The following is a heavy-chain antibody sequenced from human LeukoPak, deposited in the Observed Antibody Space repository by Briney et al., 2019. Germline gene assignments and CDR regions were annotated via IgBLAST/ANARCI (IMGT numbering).Heavy chain of an antibody. CDR2: INHSGST. D-gene: IGHD3-22*01. V-gene: IGHV4-34*01. J-gene: IGHJ4*02. CDR1: GGSFSGYY. CDR3: ARGPHTGVNYYDSSGYYY. Sequence: SETLSLTCAVYGGSFSGYYWSWIRQPPGKGLEWIGEINHSGSTNYNPSLKSRVTISVDTSKNQFSLKLSSVTAADTAAYYCARGPHTGVNYYDSSGYYYWGQGTLVTVSS.